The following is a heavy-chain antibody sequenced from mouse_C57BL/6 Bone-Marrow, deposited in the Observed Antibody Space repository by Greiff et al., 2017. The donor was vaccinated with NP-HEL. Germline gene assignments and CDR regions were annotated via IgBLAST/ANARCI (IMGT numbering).Heavy chain of an antibody. CDR2: IYPGSGNT. Sequence: VQLQQSGPELVKPGASVKISCKASGYTFTDYYINWVKQKPGQGLEWIGWIYPGSGNTKYNEKFKGKATLTEDTSSSTAYIQLSSLTSEDTAVYYGARRVIYGGSYWYFDCWGAGTTVTVSS. CDR3: ARRVIYGGSYWYFDC. V-gene: IGHV1-84*02. D-gene: IGHD1-1*01. CDR1: GYTFTDYY. J-gene: IGHJ1*01.